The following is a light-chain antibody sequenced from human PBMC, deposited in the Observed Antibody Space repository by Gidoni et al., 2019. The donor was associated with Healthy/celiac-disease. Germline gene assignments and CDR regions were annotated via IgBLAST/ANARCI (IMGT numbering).Light chain of an antibody. CDR3: QVWDSSSDHPHVV. CDR1: NLGSKS. V-gene: IGLV3-21*04. Sequence: SYVLPHPPSVSVAPGQTARITCGGNNLGSKSVHWYQQKPGQAPVLVIYYDSDRPSGIPERFSGFNSGNTATLTISRVEAGDEADYYCQVWDSSSDHPHVVFGGGTKLTVL. CDR2: YDS. J-gene: IGLJ2*01.